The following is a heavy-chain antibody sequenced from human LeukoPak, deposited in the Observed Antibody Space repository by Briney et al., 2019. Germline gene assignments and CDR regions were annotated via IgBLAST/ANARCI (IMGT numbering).Heavy chain of an antibody. CDR3: ARDGLWGWAQYDY. CDR1: GFPFVDYA. CDR2: ISWNGGIT. D-gene: IGHD2-21*01. J-gene: IGHJ4*02. Sequence: GGSLRLSCAASGFPFVDYALSWVRQAPGKGLEWVSGISWNGGITGYADSVKGRFTIYRDDSRSTVDLQMNSLRAEDTALYYCARDGLWGWAQYDYWGQGILVTVSS. V-gene: IGHV3-20*04.